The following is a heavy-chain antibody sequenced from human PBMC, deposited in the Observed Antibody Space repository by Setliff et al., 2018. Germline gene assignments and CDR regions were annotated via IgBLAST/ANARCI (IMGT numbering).Heavy chain of an antibody. V-gene: IGHV3-33*01. CDR3: ARGRPLYSSPVDY. Sequence: PGESLKISCAASGFTFNTHAMHWVRQAPGKGLEWVAMIWADPNSNTKYYADSVKGRFSVSRDNSRNTVLLQMTGLRAEDTALYYCARGRPLYSSPVDYWGQGTMVTVSS. D-gene: IGHD6-13*01. CDR2: IWADPNSNTK. CDR1: GFTFNTHA. J-gene: IGHJ4*02.